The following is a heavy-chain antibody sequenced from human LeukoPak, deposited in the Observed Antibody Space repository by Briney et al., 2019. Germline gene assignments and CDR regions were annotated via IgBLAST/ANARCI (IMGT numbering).Heavy chain of an antibody. V-gene: IGHV1-3*01. CDR1: GYTFSTYT. J-gene: IGHJ4*02. CDR2: INAGNGNT. CDR3: ARVWNDVGGALLY. D-gene: IGHD1-1*01. Sequence: GASVKVSCKASGYTFSTYTMHWVRQAPGQRLEWMGWINAGNGNTKYSQKFQGRVSITRDTSASTAYMELRSLRSDDTAVYYCARVWNDVGGALLYWGQGTLVTVSS.